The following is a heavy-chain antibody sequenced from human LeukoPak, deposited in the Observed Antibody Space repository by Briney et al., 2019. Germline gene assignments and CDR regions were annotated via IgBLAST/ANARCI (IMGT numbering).Heavy chain of an antibody. J-gene: IGHJ4*02. Sequence: SETLSLTCAVSGGSINSSSSYYWGWIRQPPGKGLEWIGSIYYSGSTYHNPSLKSRVTISVDTSKNQFSLKLSSVTAADTAVYYCARLPMAMGVFDYWGQGTPVTVSS. CDR3: ARLPMAMGVFDY. CDR2: IYYSGST. D-gene: IGHD3-10*01. V-gene: IGHV4-39*01. CDR1: GGSINSSSSYY.